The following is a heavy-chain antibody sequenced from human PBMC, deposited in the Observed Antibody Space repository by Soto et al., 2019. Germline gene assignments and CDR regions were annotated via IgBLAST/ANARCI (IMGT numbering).Heavy chain of an antibody. J-gene: IGHJ3*02. D-gene: IGHD6-19*01. CDR3: AKDQEQWLVLDAFDI. CDR2: ISYDGSNK. Sequence: GGSLRLSCAASGFTFSSYGMHWVRQAPGKGLEWVAVISYDGSNKYYADSVKGRFTISRDNSKNTLYLQMNSLRAEDTAVYYCAKDQEQWLVLDAFDIWGQGTMVTVSS. CDR1: GFTFSSYG. V-gene: IGHV3-30*18.